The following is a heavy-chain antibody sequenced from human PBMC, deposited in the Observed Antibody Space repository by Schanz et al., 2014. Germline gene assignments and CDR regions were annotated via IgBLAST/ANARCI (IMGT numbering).Heavy chain of an antibody. Sequence: QVQLQESGPGLLKPSETLSLTCTVSGGSIRSYFWSWIRQPPGKGLEWIGFISYSGSTYYNPSLKRRVTISVDTSKNQFSLNLSSATAADTAVYYCARDRGHGDLPGDIWGQGTMVTVSS. CDR3: ARDRGHGDLPGDI. J-gene: IGHJ3*02. CDR1: GGSIRSYF. V-gene: IGHV4-59*12. D-gene: IGHD4-17*01. CDR2: ISYSGST.